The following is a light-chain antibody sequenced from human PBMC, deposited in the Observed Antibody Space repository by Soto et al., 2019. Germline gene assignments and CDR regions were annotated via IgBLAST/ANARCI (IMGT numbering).Light chain of an antibody. V-gene: IGLV4-69*01. CDR3: QTWGTGFSVV. J-gene: IGLJ2*01. CDR1: SGHSSYA. Sequence: QLVLTQSPSASASLGASVKLTGTLSSGHSSYAIAWHQQQPETGPRYLMKLNSDGSHNKGDGIPDRFSGSSSGAERYLTISSLQSEDEADYYCQTWGTGFSVVFGGGTKLTVL. CDR2: LNSDGSH.